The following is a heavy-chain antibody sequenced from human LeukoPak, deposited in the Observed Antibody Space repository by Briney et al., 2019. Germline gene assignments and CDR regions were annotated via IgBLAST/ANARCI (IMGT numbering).Heavy chain of an antibody. CDR1: GFIFSDYY. Sequence: PGGSLRLSCAASGFIFSDYYMSWIRQAPGKGLDLVSYISSSGSTIYDADSVKGRFTISRDNAKNSLYLQMNSLRVEDTAVYYCSKKKTAYDILTGYYPGNWFDPWGQGTLVTVSS. D-gene: IGHD3-9*01. CDR2: ISSSGSTI. V-gene: IGHV3-11*01. J-gene: IGHJ5*02. CDR3: SKKKTAYDILTGYYPGNWFDP.